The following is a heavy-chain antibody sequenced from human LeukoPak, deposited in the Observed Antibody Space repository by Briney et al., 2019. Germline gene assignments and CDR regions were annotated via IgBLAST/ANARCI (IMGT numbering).Heavy chain of an antibody. V-gene: IGHV3-7*01. CDR1: GFTFSTSW. D-gene: IGHD3-22*01. Sequence: GGSLRLSCAAPGFTFSTSWMNWVRQAPGKGLEWVADIKQDGSEKYYVDSVKGRFTISRDNAKNSLYLQMNSLRAEDTAVYYCAKGDYYDRRFDYWGQGTLVTVYS. CDR3: AKGDYYDRRFDY. CDR2: IKQDGSEK. J-gene: IGHJ4*02.